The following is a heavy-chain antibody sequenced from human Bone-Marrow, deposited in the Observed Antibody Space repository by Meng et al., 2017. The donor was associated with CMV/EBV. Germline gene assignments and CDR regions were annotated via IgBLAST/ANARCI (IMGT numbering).Heavy chain of an antibody. Sequence: GSLRLSCTVSGYSISSGYYWGWIRQPPGKGLEWIGSIYHSGSTYYNPSLKSRVTISVDTSKNQFSLKLSSVTAADTAVYYCAREGDEEYGDYPFPTNWGQGTRVTGSS. D-gene: IGHD4-17*01. J-gene: IGHJ4*02. CDR3: AREGDEEYGDYPFPTN. V-gene: IGHV4-38-2*02. CDR1: GYSISSGYY. CDR2: IYHSGST.